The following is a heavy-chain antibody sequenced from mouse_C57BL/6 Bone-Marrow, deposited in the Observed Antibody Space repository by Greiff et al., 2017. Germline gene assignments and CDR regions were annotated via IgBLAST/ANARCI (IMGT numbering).Heavy chain of an antibody. V-gene: IGHV1-18*01. CDR1: GYTFTDYN. J-gene: IGHJ3*01. CDR3: ARLLFAY. CDR2: INPNNGGT. Sequence: EVHLVESGPELVKPGASVKIPCKASGYTFTDYNMDWVKQSHGKSLEWIGDINPNNGGTIYNQKFKGKATLTVDKSSSTAYMELRSLTSEDTAVYYCARLLFAYWGQGTLVTVSA.